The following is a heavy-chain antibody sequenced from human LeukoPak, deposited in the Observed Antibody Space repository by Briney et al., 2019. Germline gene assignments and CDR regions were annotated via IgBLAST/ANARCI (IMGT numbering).Heavy chain of an antibody. CDR1: GGTFSSYA. D-gene: IGHD2-8*01. CDR2: IIPIFGTA. J-gene: IGHJ4*02. CDR3: ARDLGYCTNGVCHTRFDY. Sequence: SVKVSCKASGGTFSSYAISWVRQAPGQGLEWMGGIIPIFGTANYAQKFQGRVTITADESTSAAYMELSSLRSEDTAVYYCARDLGYCTNGVCHTRFDYWGQGTLVAVSS. V-gene: IGHV1-69*13.